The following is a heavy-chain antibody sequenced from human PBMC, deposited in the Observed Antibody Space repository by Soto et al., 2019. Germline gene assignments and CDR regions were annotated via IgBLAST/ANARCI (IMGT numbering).Heavy chain of an antibody. CDR2: ISTLNGNT. V-gene: IGHV1-18*01. CDR1: GYDYVTYA. D-gene: IGHD1-1*01. CDR3: SRRVQVLFPDYDGMDF. Sequence: QAQLVQSGPEVKKPGASVNVSCKASGYDYVTYAITWVRQRPGQGLEWMGWISTLNGNTNYAQNFQGRVTMTTDTSTRIVHLELKSLRSDDTAVDYCSRRVQVLFPDYDGMDFWGQGTTVTVSS. J-gene: IGHJ6*02.